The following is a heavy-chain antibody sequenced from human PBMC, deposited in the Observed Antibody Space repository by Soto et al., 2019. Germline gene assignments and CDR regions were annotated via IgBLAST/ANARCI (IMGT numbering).Heavy chain of an antibody. CDR1: GYTLTELS. CDR3: ATDSRITIFGVVIIPEGYFDY. V-gene: IGHV1-24*01. J-gene: IGHJ4*02. Sequence: ASVKVSCKVSGYTLTELSMHWVRQAPGKGLEWMGGFDPEDGETIYAQKFQGRVTMTEDTSTDTAYMELSSLRSEDTAVYYCATDSRITIFGVVIIPEGYFDYWGQGTLVTVS. D-gene: IGHD3-3*01. CDR2: FDPEDGET.